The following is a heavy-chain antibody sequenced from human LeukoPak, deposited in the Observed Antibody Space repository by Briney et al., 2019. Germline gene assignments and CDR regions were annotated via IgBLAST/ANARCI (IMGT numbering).Heavy chain of an antibody. Sequence: PGGSLRLSCAASGFTVSNNYMSWVRQAPGKGLEWVSVIHSGGTTNYADSVQGRITISRDNSKTTVYLHMNSLRAEDTAVYYCARDSDSGYGPFASWGQGTLVTVSS. V-gene: IGHV3-53*01. CDR3: ARDSDSGYGPFAS. CDR1: GFTVSNNY. J-gene: IGHJ4*02. CDR2: IHSGGTT. D-gene: IGHD5-12*01.